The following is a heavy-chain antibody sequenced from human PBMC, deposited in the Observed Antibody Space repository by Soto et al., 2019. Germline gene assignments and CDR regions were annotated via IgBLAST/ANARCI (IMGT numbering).Heavy chain of an antibody. J-gene: IGHJ6*02. CDR3: ARAHYGSGRSYGMDV. V-gene: IGHV1-69*01. CDR2: IIPIFGTA. CDR1: GGTFSSYA. D-gene: IGHD3-10*01. Sequence: QVQLVQSGAEVKKPGSSVKVSCKASGGTFSSYAISWVRQAPGQGLEWMGGIIPIFGTANYAQKFQGRVTISADESTSTAYMELSSLIAEDTAAYYCARAHYGSGRSYGMDVWVQGTTVTVCS.